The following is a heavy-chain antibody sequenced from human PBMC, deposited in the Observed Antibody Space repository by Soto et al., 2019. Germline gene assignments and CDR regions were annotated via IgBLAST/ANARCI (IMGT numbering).Heavy chain of an antibody. V-gene: IGHV4-59*08. J-gene: IGHJ6*03. Sequence: SETLSLTCTVSGGSISSYYWSWIRQPPGKGLEWIGYIYYSGSTNYNPSLKSRVTISVDTSKNQFSLKLSSVTAADTAVYYCARSGVRDHCGSGDLYYYYYMDVWGKGTTVTVSS. CDR2: IYYSGST. D-gene: IGHD3-10*01. CDR3: ARSGVRDHCGSGDLYYYYYMDV. CDR1: GGSISSYY.